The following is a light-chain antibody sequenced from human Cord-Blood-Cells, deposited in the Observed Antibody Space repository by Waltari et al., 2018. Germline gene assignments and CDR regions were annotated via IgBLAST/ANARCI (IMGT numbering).Light chain of an antibody. CDR1: QSLVYSDGNTY. V-gene: IGKV2-30*01. Sequence: CRSSQSLVYSDGNTYLNWFQQRPSQSPRRLIYQVSNRNSGVRDRCSGSGSATDFTLKISRAEAEDVGVYYCMQGTHWPLTFGGGTKEEIK. CDR2: QVS. CDR3: MQGTHWPLT. J-gene: IGKJ4*01.